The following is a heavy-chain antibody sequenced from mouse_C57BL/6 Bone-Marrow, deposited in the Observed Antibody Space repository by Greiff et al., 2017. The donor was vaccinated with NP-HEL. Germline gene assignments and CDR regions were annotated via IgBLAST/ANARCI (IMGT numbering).Heavy chain of an antibody. V-gene: IGHV1-50*01. J-gene: IGHJ3*01. CDR2: IDPSDSYT. CDR1: GYTFTSYW. D-gene: IGHD2-1*01. CDR3: ASLIYYGNL. Sequence: QVQLQQPGAELVKPGASVKLSCTASGYTFTSYWMQWVKQRPGQGLEWIGEIDPSDSYTNYNQKFKGKATLTVDTSSSTAYMQLSSLTSEDAAVYYCASLIYYGNLWGQGTLVTVSA.